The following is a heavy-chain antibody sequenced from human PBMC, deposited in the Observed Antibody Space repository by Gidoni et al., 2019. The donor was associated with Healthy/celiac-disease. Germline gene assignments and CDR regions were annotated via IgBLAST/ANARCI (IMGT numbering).Heavy chain of an antibody. CDR2: INHSGST. D-gene: IGHD6-19*01. CDR3: ARWGVAGTFEYFQH. J-gene: IGHJ1*01. V-gene: IGHV4-34*01. CDR1: GGSFSGYY. Sequence: QVQLQQWGAGLLKPSETLSLTCAVYGGSFSGYYWSWIRQPPGKGLEWIGEINHSGSTNYNPSLKSRVTISVDTSKNQFSLKLSSVTAADTAVYYCARWGVAGTFEYFQHWGQGTLVTVSS.